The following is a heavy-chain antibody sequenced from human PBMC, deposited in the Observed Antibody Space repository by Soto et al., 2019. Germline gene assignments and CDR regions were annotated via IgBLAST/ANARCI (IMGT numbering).Heavy chain of an antibody. CDR1: GISMNNYY. CDR2: VYSSGST. D-gene: IGHD3-16*01. V-gene: IGHV4-59*01. Sequence: QIHLQESGPGLVKPSETLSLTCTVSGISMNNYYGSWIRQSPGRGLEHIGYVYSSGSTVYNPSLTSRVTISIDMSNNQFSLRLTSVTAADTAIYYCARSGHSFGGAVWGQGSLVTVSS. CDR3: ARSGHSFGGAV. J-gene: IGHJ4*02.